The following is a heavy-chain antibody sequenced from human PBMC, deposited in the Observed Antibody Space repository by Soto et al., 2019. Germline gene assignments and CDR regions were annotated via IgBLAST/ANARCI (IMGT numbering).Heavy chain of an antibody. CDR2: INHSGST. CDR1: GGSFSGYY. Sequence: QVQLQQWGAGLLKPSETLSLTCAVYGGSFSGYYWTWIRQPPGTGLEWIGEINHSGSTNYNPSLKSRVTISVDTSKNQVSLTLTSVTAADTAVYYCARDKSTGLFDDGGQGTLVNGSS. D-gene: IGHD2-8*02. CDR3: ARDKSTGLFDD. V-gene: IGHV4-34*01. J-gene: IGHJ4*02.